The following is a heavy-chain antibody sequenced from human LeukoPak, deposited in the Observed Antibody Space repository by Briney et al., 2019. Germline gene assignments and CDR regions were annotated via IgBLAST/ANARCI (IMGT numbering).Heavy chain of an antibody. CDR2: IKSKTDGGTT. J-gene: IGHJ4*02. Sequence: SGGSLRLSCAASGFTFSNAWMSWVRQAPGKGLEWIGRIKSKTDGGTTDYAAPVKGRFTISRDDSTDTLYLQLNSLKTEDTAIYYCTMDPRNGYYFDYWGQGTLVTVSS. D-gene: IGHD1-1*01. CDR3: TMDPRNGYYFDY. V-gene: IGHV3-15*01. CDR1: GFTFSNAW.